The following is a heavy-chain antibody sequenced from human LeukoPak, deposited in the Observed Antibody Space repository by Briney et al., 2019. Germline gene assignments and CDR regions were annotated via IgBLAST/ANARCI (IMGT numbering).Heavy chain of an antibody. D-gene: IGHD3-3*01. J-gene: IGHJ4*02. CDR1: GGSFSGYY. CDR2: INHSGST. Sequence: SETLSLTCAVYGGSFSGYYWSWIRQPPGKGLEWSGEINHSGSTNYNPSLKSRVTISLDTSKNQFSLKLSSVTAADTAVYYCARTYYDFWSGYPHFDYWGQGTLVTVSS. V-gene: IGHV4-34*01. CDR3: ARTYYDFWSGYPHFDY.